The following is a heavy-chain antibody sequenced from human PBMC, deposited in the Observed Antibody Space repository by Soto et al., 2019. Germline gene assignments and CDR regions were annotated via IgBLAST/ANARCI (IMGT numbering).Heavy chain of an antibody. CDR3: ARGDSTDCSNGVCSFFYNHDMDV. D-gene: IGHD2-8*01. V-gene: IGHV1-2*04. J-gene: IGHJ6*02. Sequence: GASVKVSCKASGYSFTDYHIHWVRQAPGQGVEWLGRINPKSGGTSTAQKFQGWVTMTTDKSISTASMELTRLTSDDTAIYYCARGDSTDCSNGVCSFFYNHDMDVWGQGTTVTVSS. CDR1: GYSFTDYH. CDR2: INPKSGGT.